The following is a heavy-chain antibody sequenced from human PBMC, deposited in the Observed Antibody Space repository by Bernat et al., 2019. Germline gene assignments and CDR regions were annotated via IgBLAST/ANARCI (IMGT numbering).Heavy chain of an antibody. CDR2: IYYSGSR. CDR3: ARWFGIGTTSTFYYHGMDV. J-gene: IGHJ6*02. D-gene: IGHD1-1*01. Sequence: QVQLQESGPGLVKPSETLSLSCSVSGDSIRSYYWSWIRQPPGKGLEWIGYIYYSGSRNYNPSLKSRVTMSVDTSRSQFSLKLSSVTAADTAVYYCARWFGIGTTSTFYYHGMDVWGQGTTVTVSS. V-gene: IGHV4-59*01. CDR1: GDSIRSYY.